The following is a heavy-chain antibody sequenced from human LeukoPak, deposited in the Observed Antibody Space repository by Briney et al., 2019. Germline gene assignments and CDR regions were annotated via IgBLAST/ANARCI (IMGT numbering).Heavy chain of an antibody. CDR2: IYYSGST. V-gene: IGHV4-59*12. J-gene: IGHJ4*02. D-gene: IGHD6-6*01. Sequence: SETLSLTCTVSGGSISGDFWSWIRQPPGKGLEWIGNIYYSGSTNYNPSLKSRVTMSVDTSKNQFSLKLSSVTAADTAVYYCARGAARPGFDYWGQGTLVTVSS. CDR1: GGSISGDF. CDR3: ARGAARPGFDY.